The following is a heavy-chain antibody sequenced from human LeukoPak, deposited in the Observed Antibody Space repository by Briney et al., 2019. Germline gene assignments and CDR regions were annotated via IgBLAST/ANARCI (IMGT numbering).Heavy chain of an antibody. CDR2: IYYSGST. CDR1: GGSISSGDYY. V-gene: IGHV4-30-4*08. D-gene: IGHD7-27*01. CDR3: ARDAHWGLGWFDP. J-gene: IGHJ5*02. Sequence: SQTLSLTCTVSGGSISSGDYYWSWIRQPPGKGLEWIGYIYYSGSTYYNPSLKSRVTISVDTSENQFSLKLSSVTAADTAVYYCARDAHWGLGWFDPWGQGTLVTVSS.